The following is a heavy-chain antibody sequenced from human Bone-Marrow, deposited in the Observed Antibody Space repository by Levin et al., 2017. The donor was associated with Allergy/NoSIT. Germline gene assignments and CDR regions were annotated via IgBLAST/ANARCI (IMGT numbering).Heavy chain of an antibody. CDR1: GFTFSSYA. CDR2: ISYDGSNK. D-gene: IGHD3-22*01. Sequence: GGSLRLSCAASGFTFSSYAMHWVRQAPGKGLEWVAVISYDGSNKYYADSVKGRFTISRDNSKNTLYLQMNSLRAEDTAVYYCARDSLRYDSSGYPDYWGQGTLVTVSS. CDR3: ARDSLRYDSSGYPDY. V-gene: IGHV3-30-3*01. J-gene: IGHJ4*02.